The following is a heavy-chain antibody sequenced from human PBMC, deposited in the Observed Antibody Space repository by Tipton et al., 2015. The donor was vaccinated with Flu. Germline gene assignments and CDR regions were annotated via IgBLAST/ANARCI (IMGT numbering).Heavy chain of an antibody. CDR1: GDSIHSSDFY. CDR2: IYPSGTP. CDR3: ARLSYYDVDLKNFYFDH. V-gene: IGHV4-39*01. Sequence: GLVKPSETLSLTCSVSGDSIHSSDFYWGWIRQPPGRGLELIGSIYPSGTPYYNPSLKSRVTISVDTSKSQFSLMLRSVTAADTAVYYCARLSYYDVDLKNFYFDHWGQGALVTVSS. J-gene: IGHJ4*02. D-gene: IGHD3-10*02.